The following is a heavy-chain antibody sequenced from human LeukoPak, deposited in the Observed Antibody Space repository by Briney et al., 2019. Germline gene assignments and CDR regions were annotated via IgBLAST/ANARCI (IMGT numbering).Heavy chain of an antibody. Sequence: GGSLRLSCAASGFTFSSYGMHWVRQAPGKGLEWVAVISYDGSNKYYADSVKGRFTISRDNSRSTLFLQMNSLRAEDTAVFYCAKKWSGDYDSSGINDAFDIWGQGTMVTVSS. D-gene: IGHD3-22*01. V-gene: IGHV3-30*18. J-gene: IGHJ3*02. CDR1: GFTFSSYG. CDR2: ISYDGSNK. CDR3: AKKWSGDYDSSGINDAFDI.